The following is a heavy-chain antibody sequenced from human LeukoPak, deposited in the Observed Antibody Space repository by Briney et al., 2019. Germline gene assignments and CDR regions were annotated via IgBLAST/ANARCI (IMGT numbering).Heavy chain of an antibody. Sequence: PGGSLRLSCAASGFTFSSYWMSWVRQAPGKGLEWVANIKQDGSEKYYVDSVKGRFTISRDNAKNSLYLQMNSLRAEDTAVYYCARDLIRGYSYGMGYWGQGTLVTVSS. D-gene: IGHD5-18*01. V-gene: IGHV3-7*05. J-gene: IGHJ4*02. CDR2: IKQDGSEK. CDR1: GFTFSSYW. CDR3: ARDLIRGYSYGMGY.